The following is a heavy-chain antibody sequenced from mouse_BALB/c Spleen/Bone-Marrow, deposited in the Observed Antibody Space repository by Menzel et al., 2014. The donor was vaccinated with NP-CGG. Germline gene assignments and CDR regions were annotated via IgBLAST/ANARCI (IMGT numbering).Heavy chain of an antibody. CDR2: INPSTGYT. J-gene: IGHJ3*01. Sequence: QVQLQQSGAELAKPGASVKMSCKASGYTFTSYWMHWVKQRPGQGLEWIGYINPSTGYTEYNQKFKDKATLTADKSSSTAYMQLSSLTSEDSAVYYCARRAYGGSYGFAYWGQGTLDTVSA. D-gene: IGHD1-1*01. V-gene: IGHV1-7*01. CDR3: ARRAYGGSYGFAY. CDR1: GYTFTSYW.